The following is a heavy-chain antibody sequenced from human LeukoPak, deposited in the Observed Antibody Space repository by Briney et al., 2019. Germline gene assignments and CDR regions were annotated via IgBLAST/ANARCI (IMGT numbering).Heavy chain of an antibody. J-gene: IGHJ4*02. V-gene: IGHV6-1*01. CDR3: ARAPYYYYDILTGYYLVGYFDY. CDR2: TYYRSKWYN. D-gene: IGHD3-9*01. Sequence: SQTLSLTCAISGDSVSSNSAAWNWIRQSPSRGLEWLGRTYYRSKWYNDYAVSVKSRITINPDTSKNQFSLQLNSVTPEDTAVYYCARAPYYYYDILTGYYLVGYFDYWGQGTLVTVSS. CDR1: GDSVSSNSAA.